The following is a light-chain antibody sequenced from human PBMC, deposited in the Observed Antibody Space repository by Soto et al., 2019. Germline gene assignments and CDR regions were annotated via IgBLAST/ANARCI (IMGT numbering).Light chain of an antibody. J-gene: IGKJ1*01. V-gene: IGKV1-6*01. CDR2: AAS. Sequence: AIQMTQSPSSLSASVGDRVTITCRASQGIRNDLGWYQQKPGKAPKLLIYAASSLQSGVPSRFSGSGSGTDFNLTISSLQPEDFATYYCLQDYNYRWTFGQGTKVEIK. CDR1: QGIRND. CDR3: LQDYNYRWT.